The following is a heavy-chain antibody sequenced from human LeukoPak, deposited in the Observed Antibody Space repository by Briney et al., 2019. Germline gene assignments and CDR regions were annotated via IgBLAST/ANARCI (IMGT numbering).Heavy chain of an antibody. CDR1: GFTFSDYY. CDR3: AKLMVRGVTPFDY. CDR2: ISGSGGST. J-gene: IGHJ4*02. V-gene: IGHV3-23*01. Sequence: PGGSLRLSCAASGFTFSDYYMSWFRQAPGKGLEWVSAISGSGGSTYYADSVKGRFTISRDNSKNTLYLQMNSLRAEDTAVYYCAKLMVRGVTPFDYWGQGTLVTVSS. D-gene: IGHD3-10*01.